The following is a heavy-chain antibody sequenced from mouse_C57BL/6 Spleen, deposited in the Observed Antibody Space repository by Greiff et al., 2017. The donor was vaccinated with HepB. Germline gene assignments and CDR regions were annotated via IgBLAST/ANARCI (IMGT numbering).Heavy chain of an antibody. J-gene: IGHJ3*01. V-gene: IGHV1-85*01. CDR3: ARGETAQAPFAY. CDR2: IYPRDGSN. Sequence: QVQLQQSGPELVKPGASVKLSCKASGYTFTSYDINWVKQRPGQGLEWIGWIYPRDGSNKYNEKFKGKATLTVDTSYSTAYMELHSLTSEVSAVYFCARGETAQAPFAYWGQGTLVTVSA. D-gene: IGHD3-2*02. CDR1: GYTFTSYD.